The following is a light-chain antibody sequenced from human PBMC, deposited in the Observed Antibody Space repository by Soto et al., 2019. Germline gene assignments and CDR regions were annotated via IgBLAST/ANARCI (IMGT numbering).Light chain of an antibody. CDR3: QQSYSTLIT. CDR2: GAS. V-gene: IGKV3-15*01. Sequence: EIVLTQSPGTLSLSPGERATLPCRASQSFKSSYLAWYQHKPGQAPRLLIYGASTTATGIPARFSGSGSGTEFTLTISSLQSEDFATYYCQQSYSTLITFGQGTRLEIK. CDR1: QSFKSSY. J-gene: IGKJ5*01.